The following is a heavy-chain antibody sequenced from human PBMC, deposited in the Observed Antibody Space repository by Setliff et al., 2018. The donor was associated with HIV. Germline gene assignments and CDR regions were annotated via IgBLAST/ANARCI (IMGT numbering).Heavy chain of an antibody. CDR1: GYTLGSHG. Sequence: SVKVSCKTSGYTLGSHGISWVRQAPGQGLEWMGWISAYNGNTNYAQKFQGRVTMTRDTSTNTAYMEVRSLRPDDTAVYYCAKDKTEGAMGHWGQGTLVTVSS. D-gene: IGHD1-26*01. J-gene: IGHJ4*02. CDR2: ISAYNGNT. CDR3: AKDKTEGAMGH. V-gene: IGHV1-18*01.